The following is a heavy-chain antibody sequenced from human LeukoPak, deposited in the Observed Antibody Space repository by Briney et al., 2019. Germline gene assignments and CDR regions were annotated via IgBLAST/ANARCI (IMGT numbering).Heavy chain of an antibody. CDR1: GFTFSTYS. Sequence: PGGSLRLSCAASGFTFSTYSMNWVRQAPGKGLEWVSYISRNSGSIYYAYSVKGRFTTSRDNAKNSLYLQMNSLRAEDTAVYYCARPLDYYADYVSYFHHWGQGTLVTVSS. J-gene: IGHJ1*01. V-gene: IGHV3-48*01. CDR3: ARPLDYYADYVSYFHH. D-gene: IGHD4-17*01. CDR2: ISRNSGSI.